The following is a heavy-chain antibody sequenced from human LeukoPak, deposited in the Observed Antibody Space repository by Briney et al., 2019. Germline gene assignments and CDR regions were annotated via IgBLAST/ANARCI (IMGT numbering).Heavy chain of an antibody. V-gene: IGHV1-69*05. J-gene: IGHJ4*02. CDR1: GGTFSSYA. CDR3: VRGIAVAGFDY. Sequence: SVKVSCKASGGTFSSYAISWVRQAPGQGLEWMGRIIPIFGTANYAQKFQGSVTITTDDSTRTAYMELSSLRSEDTAVYYCVRGIAVAGFDYWGQGALVTVSS. CDR2: IIPIFGTA. D-gene: IGHD6-19*01.